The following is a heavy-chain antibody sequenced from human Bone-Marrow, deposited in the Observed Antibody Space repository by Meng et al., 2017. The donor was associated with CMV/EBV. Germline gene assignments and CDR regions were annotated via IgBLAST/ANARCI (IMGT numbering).Heavy chain of an antibody. Sequence: SETLSLTCTVSGGSISGYFWSWIRQPPGKGLEWIAYIHYSGSSIYNPSLKSRVTMSVDTSANQFSLRLSSVTAADTAVYYCAIDSSGYYPSGMDVWGQGTTVTGSS. J-gene: IGHJ6*01. V-gene: IGHV4-59*01. CDR2: IHYSGSS. CDR3: AIDSSGYYPSGMDV. D-gene: IGHD3-22*01. CDR1: GGSISGYF.